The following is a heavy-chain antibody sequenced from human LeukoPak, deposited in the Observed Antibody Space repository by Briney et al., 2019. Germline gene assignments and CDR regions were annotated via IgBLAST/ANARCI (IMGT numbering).Heavy chain of an antibody. J-gene: IGHJ3*02. D-gene: IGHD3-10*01. CDR2: ISSSSSYI. CDR1: GFTFSSYS. V-gene: IGHV3-21*01. CDR3: AKGEWFGEPPRAFDI. Sequence: HPGGSLRLSCAASGFTFSSYSMNWVRQAPGKGLEWVSSISSSSSYIYYADSVKGRFTISRDNSKNTLYLQMNSLRAEDTAVYYCAKGEWFGEPPRAFDIWGQGTMVTVSS.